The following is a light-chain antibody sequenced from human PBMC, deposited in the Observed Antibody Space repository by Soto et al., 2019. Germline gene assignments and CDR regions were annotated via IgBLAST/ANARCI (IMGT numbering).Light chain of an antibody. V-gene: IGKV3-20*01. CDR1: QTGSNSY. Sequence: IVLTQSPGTLSLSPGERATLSCRASQTGSNSYLAWYQQKSGQAPRLLIYGVSTRATGIPDRFSGSGSGTEFALTISRLEPEDFAVYYCHQYNSWPRGTFGPGTKVEIK. J-gene: IGKJ3*01. CDR3: HQYNSWPRGT. CDR2: GVS.